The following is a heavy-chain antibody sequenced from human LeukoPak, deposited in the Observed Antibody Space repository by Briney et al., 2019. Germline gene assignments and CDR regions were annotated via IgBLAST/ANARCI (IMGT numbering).Heavy chain of an antibody. CDR2: INPNSGGT. D-gene: IGHD4-17*01. CDR1: GYTFTGYY. CDR3: AQYGLSPYFDS. J-gene: IGHJ4*02. Sequence: ASLKVCCKASGYTFTGYYMHWVRQAPGQGLEWMGWINPNSGGTNYAQKFQGRVTMTSDMSTSTVYMELSSLTSADMAIYYCAQYGLSPYFDSWGQGTLVTVSS. V-gene: IGHV1-2*02.